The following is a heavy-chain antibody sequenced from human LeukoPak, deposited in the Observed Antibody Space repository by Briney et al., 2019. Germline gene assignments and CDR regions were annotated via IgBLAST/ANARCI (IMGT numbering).Heavy chain of an antibody. CDR2: VYHNGET. D-gene: IGHD1-26*01. CDR1: GYSISTNYY. V-gene: IGHV4-38-2*02. J-gene: IGHJ6*03. CDR3: VTPRSWELSDMAV. Sequence: PSETLSLTCTVSGYSISTNYYWAWIRQSPGTGLEGIGSVYHNGETYYNPSLKSRVIMSVDTSKNEFSLRLTSVTAADTAVYYCVTPRSWELSDMAVWGKGTTVIVSS.